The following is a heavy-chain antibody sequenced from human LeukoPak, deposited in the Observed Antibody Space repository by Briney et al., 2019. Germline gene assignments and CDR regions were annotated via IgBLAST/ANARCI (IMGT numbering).Heavy chain of an antibody. Sequence: SETLSLTCTVSGGSISSSSYYWGWIRQPPGKGLEWIGSIYYSGSTYYNPSLKSRVTISVDTSKNQFSLKLSSVTAADTAVYYCASLVRYFDWLFPYYFDYWGQGTLVTVSS. D-gene: IGHD3-9*01. J-gene: IGHJ4*02. CDR1: GGSISSSSYY. V-gene: IGHV4-39*07. CDR3: ASLVRYFDWLFPYYFDY. CDR2: IYYSGST.